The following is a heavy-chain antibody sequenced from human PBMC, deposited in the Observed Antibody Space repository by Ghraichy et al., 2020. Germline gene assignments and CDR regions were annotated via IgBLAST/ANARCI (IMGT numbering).Heavy chain of an antibody. V-gene: IGHV4-34*01. CDR3: SRGKDYVWGTYHLARYYFDY. D-gene: IGHD3-16*02. Sequence: ETLSLTCAVYDGSFNDYYWSWIRQPPGAGLEWIGAINHIGSTNYNPSLESRVTISVDTSKNQFSLNLSSVTAADTAVYYCSRGKDYVWGTYHLARYYFDYWGQGTLVTVS. CDR2: INHIGST. CDR1: DGSFNDYY. J-gene: IGHJ4*02.